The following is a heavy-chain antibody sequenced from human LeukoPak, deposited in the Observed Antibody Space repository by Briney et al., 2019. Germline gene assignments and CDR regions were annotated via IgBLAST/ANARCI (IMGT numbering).Heavy chain of an antibody. D-gene: IGHD6-6*01. J-gene: IGHJ4*02. Sequence: GGSLRLSCAASGFTFSSYSMNWVRQAPGKGLEWVSSISSSSSYIYYADSVKGRFTISRDNAKNSLYLQMNSLRAEDTAVYYCARGLGSSSGLADYWGQGTLVTVSS. CDR3: ARGLGSSSGLADY. CDR2: ISSSSSYI. V-gene: IGHV3-21*01. CDR1: GFTFSSYS.